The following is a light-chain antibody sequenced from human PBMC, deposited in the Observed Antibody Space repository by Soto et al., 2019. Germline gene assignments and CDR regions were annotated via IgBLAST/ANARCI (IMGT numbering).Light chain of an antibody. V-gene: IGKV1-8*01. CDR2: AAS. Sequence: AIRMTQSPSSLSASTGDRVTITCRASQGISSYLAWYQQKPGKAPKLLIYAASPLQSGVPSRFSGSGSGTDFTLTISCLQSEDFATYYCQQYYSYFPFTFGQGTRVEMK. CDR1: QGISSY. J-gene: IGKJ5*01. CDR3: QQYYSYFPFT.